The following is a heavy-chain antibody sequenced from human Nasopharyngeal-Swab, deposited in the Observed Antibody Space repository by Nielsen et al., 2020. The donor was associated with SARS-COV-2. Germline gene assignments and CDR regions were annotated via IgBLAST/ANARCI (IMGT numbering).Heavy chain of an antibody. J-gene: IGHJ4*02. V-gene: IGHV4-34*01. CDR2: INHSGST. Sequence: GSLRLSFALYGASFSGYYWSWIRQPPGKGLEWIGEINHSGSTNYNPSLKSRVTISVDTSKNQFSLKLSSVTDADTAVYYCARGKGIDYWGQGTLVTVSS. CDR3: ARGKGIDY. CDR1: GASFSGYY.